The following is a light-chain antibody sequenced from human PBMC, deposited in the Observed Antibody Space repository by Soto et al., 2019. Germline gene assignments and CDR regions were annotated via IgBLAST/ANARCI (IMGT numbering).Light chain of an antibody. V-gene: IGLV1-40*01. CDR1: SSNIGAGYD. J-gene: IGLJ3*02. CDR2: DSN. CDR3: QSYDSGLPRV. Sequence: QSVLTQPPSVSGAPGQRVTIFCTGTSSNIGAGYDVHWYQHLPGTVPKLLIYDSNNRPSGVPDRFSGSKSGTSASLAITGLEAEDEATYYCQSYDSGLPRVFGGGTKLTVL.